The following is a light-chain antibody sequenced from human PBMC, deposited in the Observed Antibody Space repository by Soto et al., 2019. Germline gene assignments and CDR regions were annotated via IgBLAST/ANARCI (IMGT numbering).Light chain of an antibody. CDR1: QNIGSN. J-gene: IGKJ1*01. V-gene: IGKV3-15*01. CDR3: QQYGSSGT. Sequence: EIVMTQSPVTLPVSPGERATLSCRASQNIGSNLAWYQQKPGQAPRLLIYGAFTRATGIAARFSGSGSGTEFTLTISSLQSEDFAVYYCQQYGSSGTFGQGTKVDI. CDR2: GAF.